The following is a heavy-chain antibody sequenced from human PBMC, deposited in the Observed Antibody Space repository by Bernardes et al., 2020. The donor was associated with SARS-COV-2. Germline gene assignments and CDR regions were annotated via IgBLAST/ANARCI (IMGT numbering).Heavy chain of an antibody. CDR1: GLSFSSYT. Sequence: GGSLRLSCAASGLSFSSYTMYWVRQPPGKGLEYVAAITHHGGNIYYADSVKGRFTISRDNSKNTLFLQMGSLRPEDTAVYFCAREASDVSGYCFDYWGQGALVTVSS. CDR3: AREASDVSGYCFDY. V-gene: IGHV3-64*02. J-gene: IGHJ4*02. CDR2: ITHHGGNI. D-gene: IGHD3-22*01.